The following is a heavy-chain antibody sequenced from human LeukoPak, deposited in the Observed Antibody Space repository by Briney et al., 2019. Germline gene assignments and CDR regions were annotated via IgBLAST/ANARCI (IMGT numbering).Heavy chain of an antibody. Sequence: GGSLRLSCAASGFTFSDYYMRWICQAPGKGLEWVSYISSSGSTIYYADSVKGRFTISRDNAKNSLYLQMNSLRAEDTAVYYCARDSHDYSGAFNYWGQGTLVTVSS. V-gene: IGHV3-11*01. CDR3: ARDSHDYSGAFNY. D-gene: IGHD4-11*01. J-gene: IGHJ4*02. CDR2: ISSSGSTI. CDR1: GFTFSDYY.